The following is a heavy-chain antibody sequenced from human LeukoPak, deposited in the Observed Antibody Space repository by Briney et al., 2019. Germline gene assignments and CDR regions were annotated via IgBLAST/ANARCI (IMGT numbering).Heavy chain of an antibody. CDR3: AKDDSSGYYPLFDY. J-gene: IGHJ4*02. Sequence: GRSLRLSCAASGFTFSSYGMHWVRQAPGKGLEWVAVISYDGSNKYYADSVKGRFTISRDNSKNTLYLQMNGLRAEDTAVYYCAKDDSSGYYPLFDYWGQGTLVTVSS. CDR1: GFTFSSYG. V-gene: IGHV3-30*18. CDR2: ISYDGSNK. D-gene: IGHD3-22*01.